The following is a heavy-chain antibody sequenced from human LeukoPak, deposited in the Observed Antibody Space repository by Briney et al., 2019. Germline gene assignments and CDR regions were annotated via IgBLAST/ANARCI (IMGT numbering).Heavy chain of an antibody. CDR1: GGSISSGDYY. CDR3: ARPYYYDSRIDP. CDR2: MYYSGST. Sequence: SETLSLTCTVSGGSISSGDYYWSWIRQPPGKGLEWIGYMYYSGSTYYNPSLKSRATISVDTSKNQFSLKLSPVTAADTAVYYCARPYYYDSRIDPWGQGTLVTVSS. J-gene: IGHJ5*02. D-gene: IGHD3-22*01. V-gene: IGHV4-30-4*01.